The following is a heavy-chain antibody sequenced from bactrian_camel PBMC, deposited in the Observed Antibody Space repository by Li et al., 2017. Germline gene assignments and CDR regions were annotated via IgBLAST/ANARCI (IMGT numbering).Heavy chain of an antibody. J-gene: IGHJ4*01. V-gene: IGHV3S53*01. CDR3: SADSRPTIRCWDYDPYEYNN. CDR2: IDFDGRT. D-gene: IGHD5*01. Sequence: HVQLVESGGGSVQAGGSLRLSCTASEYSHLTYYMGWFRQAAGKEREGVANIDFDGRTSYADSVKGRFAISQDNAGDTLYLQMNSLKAEDSAMYYCSADSRPTIRCWDYDPYEYNNWGQGTQVTVS. CDR1: EYSHLTYY.